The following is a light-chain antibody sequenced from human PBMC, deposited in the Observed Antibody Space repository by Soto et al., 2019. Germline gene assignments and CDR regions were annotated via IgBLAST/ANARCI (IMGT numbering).Light chain of an antibody. CDR3: QQYGGSFP. CDR1: DSVISTY. CDR2: STS. Sequence: EIVLTQSPGTLSFSPGERATLSCRASDSVISTYLAWYQQKPGQAPRLLIYSTSNTALGIPARFSGSGSGTYFTLNISRLEPEDFAAYYGQQYGGSFPFGTGTQVDIK. V-gene: IGKV3-20*01. J-gene: IGKJ3*01.